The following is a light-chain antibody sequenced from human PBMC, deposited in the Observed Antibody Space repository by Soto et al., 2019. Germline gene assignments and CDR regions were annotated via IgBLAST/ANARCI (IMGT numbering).Light chain of an antibody. Sequence: QSALTQPRSVSGSPGQSVTISCTGTSSDVGGYNYVSWYHQHPGKAPKLMIYDVSKRPSGVPDRFSGSKSGNTASLTISGLQAEDEADYYCCSYAGRGVVFGGGTKLTVL. CDR3: CSYAGRGVV. J-gene: IGLJ2*01. V-gene: IGLV2-11*01. CDR1: SSDVGGYNY. CDR2: DVS.